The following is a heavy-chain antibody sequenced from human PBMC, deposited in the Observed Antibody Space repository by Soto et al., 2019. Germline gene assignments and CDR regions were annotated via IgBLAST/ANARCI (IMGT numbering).Heavy chain of an antibody. V-gene: IGHV3-23*01. CDR3: ERVRTS. CDR1: GFTFSSSA. CDR2: TSNGCV. Sequence: PGRSLRLSCAASGFTFSSSAMSWVRQAPGKGLEWVSTTSNGCVYYTDSVKGRFTITRDNSKNTLYLQMNSLRVDDTAIYSCERVRTSWGQGALVT. J-gene: IGHJ5*02.